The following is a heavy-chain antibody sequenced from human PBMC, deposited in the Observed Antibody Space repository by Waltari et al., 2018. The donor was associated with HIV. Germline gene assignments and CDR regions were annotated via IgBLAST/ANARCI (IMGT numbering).Heavy chain of an antibody. D-gene: IGHD2-15*01. CDR3: TTEGLYCSGGTCYSRFDP. CDR2: FDPEQGKT. CDR1: GYTLSELS. Sequence: QVPLVQSGAEVKKPGASVKVSCKVPGYTLSELSMHWVRQAPGKGLEWMGGFDPEQGKTIYAQNFQGRVTMTEDAATDTAYMELSSLRSEDTAVYYCTTEGLYCSGGTCYSRFDPWGQGTLVTVSS. J-gene: IGHJ5*02. V-gene: IGHV1-24*01.